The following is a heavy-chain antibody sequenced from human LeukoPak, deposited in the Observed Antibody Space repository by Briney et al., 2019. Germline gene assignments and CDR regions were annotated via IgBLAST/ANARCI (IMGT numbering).Heavy chain of an antibody. CDR2: IIPILGIA. V-gene: IGHV1-69*04. CDR1: GGTFSSYA. Sequence: ASVKVSCKASGGTFSSYAISWVRQAPGQGLEWMGRIIPILGIANYAQKFQGRVTITADKSTSTAYMELSSLRSEDTAVYYCARDTAVADAFDIWGQGTMVTVSS. CDR3: ARDTAVADAFDI. J-gene: IGHJ3*02. D-gene: IGHD6-19*01.